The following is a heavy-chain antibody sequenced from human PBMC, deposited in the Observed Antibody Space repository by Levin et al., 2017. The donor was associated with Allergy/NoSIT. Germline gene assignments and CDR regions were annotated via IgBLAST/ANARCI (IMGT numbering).Heavy chain of an antibody. J-gene: IGHJ6*03. CDR2: INSDGSST. V-gene: IGHV3-74*01. CDR3: AREGEDIVVVVAANVYYYYMDV. CDR1: GFTFSSYW. D-gene: IGHD2-15*01. Sequence: PGGSLRLSCAASGFTFSSYWMHWVRQAPGKGLVWVSRINSDGSSTSYADSVKGRFTISRDNAKNTLYLQMNSLRAEDTAVYYCAREGEDIVVVVAANVYYYYMDVWGKGTTVTVSS.